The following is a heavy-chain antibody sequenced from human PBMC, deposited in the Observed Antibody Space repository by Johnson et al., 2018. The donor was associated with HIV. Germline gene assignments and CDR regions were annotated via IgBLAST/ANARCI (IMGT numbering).Heavy chain of an antibody. CDR3: ARDRRLADAFDI. Sequence: VQLVESGGGLVQPGGSLRLSCAASGFTFSSYWMHWVRQAPGKGLVWDSRINSDGSSTSYADSVKGRFTISRDNAKNTLYLQMNSLRAEDTAVYYCARDRRLADAFDIWGQGTMVTVSS. CDR1: GFTFSSYW. J-gene: IGHJ3*02. CDR2: INSDGSST. V-gene: IGHV3-74*01. D-gene: IGHD5-12*01.